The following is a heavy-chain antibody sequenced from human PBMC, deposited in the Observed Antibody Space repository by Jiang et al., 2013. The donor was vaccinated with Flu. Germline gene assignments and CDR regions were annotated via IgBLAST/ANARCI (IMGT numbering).Heavy chain of an antibody. J-gene: IGHJ6*03. D-gene: IGHD3-3*01. CDR1: GGTFSSYA. V-gene: IGHV1-69*01. CDR3: ARVRTYDFWSGYYYYYYMDV. Sequence: SGAEVKKPGSSVKVSCKASGGTFSSYAISWVRQAPGQGLEWMGGIIPIFGTANYAQKFQGRVTITADESTSTAYMELSSLRSEDTAVYYCARVRTYDFWSGYYYYYYMDVWGKGTTVTVSS. CDR2: IIPIFGTA.